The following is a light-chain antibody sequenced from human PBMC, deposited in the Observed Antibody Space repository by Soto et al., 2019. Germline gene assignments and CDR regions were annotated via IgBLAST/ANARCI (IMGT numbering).Light chain of an antibody. J-gene: IGKJ3*01. CDR1: QGISNW. Sequence: DIQMTQSPSSVSASVGDRVTITCRASQGISNWLAWYQQKPGRAPKLLIYAASSLESGVPSRFSGSGYGTDFTLTISSLQPEDFATYYCQQANSFPFTFGPGTKVDIK. CDR2: AAS. V-gene: IGKV1-12*01. CDR3: QQANSFPFT.